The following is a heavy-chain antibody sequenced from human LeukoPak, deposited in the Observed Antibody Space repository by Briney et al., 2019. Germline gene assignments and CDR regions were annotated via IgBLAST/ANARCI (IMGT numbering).Heavy chain of an antibody. Sequence: GGSLRLSCAGSGFTFSSQSMNWVRQVPGKGLEWISYISSGSSTIHYADSVKGRFTISRDNTKNSLYLQMTSLRAEDTAVYYCARDSIQLWPNAIDFWGQGTLVTVSS. CDR3: ARDSIQLWPNAIDF. CDR1: GFTFSSQS. D-gene: IGHD1-1*01. CDR2: ISSGSSTI. J-gene: IGHJ4*02. V-gene: IGHV3-48*04.